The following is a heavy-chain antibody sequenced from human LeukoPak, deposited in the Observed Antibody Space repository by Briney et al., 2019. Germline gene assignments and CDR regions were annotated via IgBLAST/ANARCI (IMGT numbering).Heavy chain of an antibody. V-gene: IGHV4-34*01. D-gene: IGHD2-2*02. Sequence: SETLSLTCAVYGGSFSGYYWSWIRQPPGKGLEWIGEINHSGSTNYNPSLKSRVTISVDTSKNRFSLKLSSVTAADTAVYYCARGVCSSTSCYIGFGNYYYGMDVWGQGTTVTVSS. CDR1: GGSFSGYY. J-gene: IGHJ6*02. CDR2: INHSGST. CDR3: ARGVCSSTSCYIGFGNYYYGMDV.